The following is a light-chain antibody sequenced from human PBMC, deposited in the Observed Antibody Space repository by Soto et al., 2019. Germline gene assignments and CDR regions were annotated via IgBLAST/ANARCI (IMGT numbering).Light chain of an antibody. V-gene: IGKV3-15*01. CDR2: GTS. Sequence: EIVMTQSPATLSVSPGERATLSCRASHRVSSYLAWYQQKPGQAPRLLIYGTSTRATGIPARFSGSGSGTEFTLTISSLQSEDCAVYYCQQYNNWPLTFGAGTKVEIK. CDR3: QQYNNWPLT. J-gene: IGKJ4*01. CDR1: HRVSSY.